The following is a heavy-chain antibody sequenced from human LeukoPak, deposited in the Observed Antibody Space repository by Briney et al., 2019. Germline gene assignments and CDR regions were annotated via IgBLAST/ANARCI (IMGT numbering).Heavy chain of an antibody. V-gene: IGHV4-34*01. CDR2: INHSGST. CDR1: GGSFSGYY. Sequence: SETLSLTCAVYGGSFSGYYWSWIRQPPGKGLEWIGEINHSGSTNYNPSLKSRVTISVDTSKNQFSLKLSSVTAADTAVYYCARQPIYSSGWYASHFDYWGQGTLVTVSS. J-gene: IGHJ4*02. D-gene: IGHD6-19*01. CDR3: ARQPIYSSGWYASHFDY.